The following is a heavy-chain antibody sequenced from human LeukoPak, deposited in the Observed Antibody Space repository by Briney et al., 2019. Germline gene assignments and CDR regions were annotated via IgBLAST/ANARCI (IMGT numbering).Heavy chain of an antibody. D-gene: IGHD5-12*01. CDR2: IRSSSET. Sequence: GGSLRLFCAASGFIFSQYSMNWVRQAPGKGLEWVSHIRSSSETFYADSVKGRFTISRDNARNSLYLQMNNLRGEDTAIYYCARDAGNSGYGCDLWGQGTLVTVSS. V-gene: IGHV3-48*01. CDR1: GFIFSQYS. CDR3: ARDAGNSGYGCDL. J-gene: IGHJ5*02.